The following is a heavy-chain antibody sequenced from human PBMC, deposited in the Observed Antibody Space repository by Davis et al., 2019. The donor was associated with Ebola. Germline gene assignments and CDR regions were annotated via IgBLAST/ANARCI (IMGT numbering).Heavy chain of an antibody. V-gene: IGHV3-23*01. J-gene: IGHJ4*02. CDR1: GFIFSNYA. CDR3: ARDRSRAGATSPAGY. D-gene: IGHD1-26*01. Sequence: GESLKISCATSGFIFSNYAMNWVRQAPGKGLEWVSGISVGGTKTYYADSVKGRFTISRDSSKNTLYLQMNSLRVEATAVYYCARDRSRAGATSPAGYGGKGPLATFSS. CDR2: ISVGGTKT.